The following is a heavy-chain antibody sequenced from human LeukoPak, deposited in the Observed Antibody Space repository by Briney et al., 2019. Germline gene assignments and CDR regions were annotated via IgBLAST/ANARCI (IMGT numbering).Heavy chain of an antibody. V-gene: IGHV4-59*01. J-gene: IGHJ4*02. Sequence: PSETLSLTCTVSGGSISSYYWSWIRQPPGKGLEWIGYIYYSGSTNYNPSLKSRVTISVDTSKNQFSLRLSSVTAADTAVYCCAREPRGSGSYYNGGFDYWGQGTLVTVSS. CDR3: AREPRGSGSYYNGGFDY. CDR1: GGSISSYY. CDR2: IYYSGST. D-gene: IGHD3-10*01.